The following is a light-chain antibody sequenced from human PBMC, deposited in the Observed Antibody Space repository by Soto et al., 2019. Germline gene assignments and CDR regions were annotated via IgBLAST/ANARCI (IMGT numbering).Light chain of an antibody. V-gene: IGKV1-17*01. Sequence: DIQMTQSPSSLSASVGDRVTITCRASQDNRNSLGWFQQKPGKAPKRQIYAASTLESGVPSRFSGSGYGTEFTLTISSLQPEDFATYFCLQHSVYPLTFGGGTRVEIK. CDR3: LQHSVYPLT. CDR2: AAS. J-gene: IGKJ4*01. CDR1: QDNRNS.